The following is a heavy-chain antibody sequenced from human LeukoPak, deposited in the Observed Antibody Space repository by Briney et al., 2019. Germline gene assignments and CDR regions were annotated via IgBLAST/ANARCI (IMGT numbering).Heavy chain of an antibody. D-gene: IGHD1-14*01. CDR1: GFTFITYA. J-gene: IGHJ4*02. V-gene: IGHV3-64D*06. CDR3: VKEPFRATSYTYFDY. Sequence: GGSLRLSCSASGFTFITYAMHWVRQAPGKGLECVSVITSNGVTTYYADSVKGRFTISRDNSKNTLYLQMSSLRTEDTAVYYCVKEPFRATSYTYFDYWGQGTLVTVSS. CDR2: ITSNGVTT.